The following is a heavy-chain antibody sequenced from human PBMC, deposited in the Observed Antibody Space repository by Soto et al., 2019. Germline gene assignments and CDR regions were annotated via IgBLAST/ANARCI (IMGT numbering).Heavy chain of an antibody. CDR1: GYRFTSYY. CDR3: ARTTVTTGYYYYLDV. D-gene: IGHD4-17*01. CDR2: INPSGGST. V-gene: IGHV1-46*03. Sequence: ASVKVSCKASGYRFTSYYMHWVRQAPGQGLEWMGIINPSGGSTSYAQKFQGRVTMTRDTSTSTVYMELSSLRSEDTAVYYCARTTVTTGYYYYLDVWGKGTTVTVSS. J-gene: IGHJ6*03.